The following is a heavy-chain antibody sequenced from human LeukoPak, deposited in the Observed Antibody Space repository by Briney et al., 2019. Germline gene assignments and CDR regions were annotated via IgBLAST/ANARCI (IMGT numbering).Heavy chain of an antibody. Sequence: GSLRLSCAASGFTFSSYALHWVRQAPGKGLEGVAVISYDGSNKYYAASVKGRFTISRENSKNTLYLQMNSLRAVDTAVYYCARNFGPYSNILYSLDYWGQGTLVTVSS. CDR1: GFTFSSYA. J-gene: IGHJ4*02. CDR2: ISYDGSNK. CDR3: ARNFGPYSNILYSLDY. D-gene: IGHD6-13*01. V-gene: IGHV3-30-3*01.